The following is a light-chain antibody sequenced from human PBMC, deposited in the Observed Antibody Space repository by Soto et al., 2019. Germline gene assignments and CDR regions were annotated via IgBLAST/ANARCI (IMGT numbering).Light chain of an antibody. J-gene: IGLJ2*01. V-gene: IGLV4-69*01. Sequence: QSVLTQSPSASASLGASVKITCTLSSGHSSYAIAWHQQQPEKGPRYLMKLNSDGSHSKGDGIPDRFSGSSSGAERYLTSSSLQSEDEADYYCQTWGTGIVVFGGGTKLTVL. CDR2: LNSDGSH. CDR1: SGHSSYA. CDR3: QTWGTGIVV.